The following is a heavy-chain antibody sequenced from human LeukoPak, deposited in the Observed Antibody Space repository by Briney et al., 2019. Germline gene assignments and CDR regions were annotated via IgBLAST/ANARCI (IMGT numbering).Heavy chain of an antibody. V-gene: IGHV3-9*01. CDR1: GFTFDDYA. D-gene: IGHD6-19*01. J-gene: IGHJ4*02. CDR3: AKLGSIAGAGNVYVY. Sequence: TGRSLRLSCAASGFTFDDYAMHWVRQAPGKGLEWVSGISWNSGSIGYADSVKGRFTISRDKAKNFLYLQMNSLRAEDTALYYCAKLGSIAGAGNVYVYWGQGTLVTVSS. CDR2: ISWNSGSI.